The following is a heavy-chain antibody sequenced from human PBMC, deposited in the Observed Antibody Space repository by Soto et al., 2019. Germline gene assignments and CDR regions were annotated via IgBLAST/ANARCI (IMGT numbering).Heavy chain of an antibody. J-gene: IGHJ3*02. CDR2: ISSSSSYI. V-gene: IGHV3-21*01. Sequence: PGGSLRLSCAASGFTFSSYSMNWVRQAPGKGLEWVSSISSSSSYIYYADSVKGRFTISRDNAKNSLYLQMNSLRAEDTAVYYCARDRTGYSSSTDAFDIWGQGTMVTVS. D-gene: IGHD6-13*01. CDR1: GFTFSSYS. CDR3: ARDRTGYSSSTDAFDI.